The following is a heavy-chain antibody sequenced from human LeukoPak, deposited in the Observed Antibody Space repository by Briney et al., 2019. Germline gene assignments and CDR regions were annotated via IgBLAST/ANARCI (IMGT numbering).Heavy chain of an antibody. CDR2: IYSGGST. J-gene: IGHJ4*02. CDR1: GFTVSSNY. D-gene: IGHD3-16*02. CDR3: AKDFADYVWGSYRYLDY. Sequence: PGGSLRLSCAASGFTVSSNYMSWVRQAPGKGLEWVSVIYSGGSTYYADSVKGRFTISRDNSKNTLYLQMNSLRAEDTAVYYCAKDFADYVWGSYRYLDYWGQGTLVTVSS. V-gene: IGHV3-66*01.